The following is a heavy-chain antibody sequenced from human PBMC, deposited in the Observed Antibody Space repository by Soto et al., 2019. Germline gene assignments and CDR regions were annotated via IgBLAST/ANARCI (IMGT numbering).Heavy chain of an antibody. CDR1: GFTFDDYT. CDR2: ISWDGGST. J-gene: IGHJ6*02. V-gene: IGHV3-43*01. CDR3: AKGGVAAAGTLHYYYYGMDV. Sequence: GGSLRLSCAASGFTFDDYTMHWARQAPGKGLEWVSLISWDGGSTYYADSVKGRFTISRDNSKNSLYLQMNSLRTEDTALYYCAKGGVAAAGTLHYYYYGMDVWGQGTTVTVSS. D-gene: IGHD6-13*01.